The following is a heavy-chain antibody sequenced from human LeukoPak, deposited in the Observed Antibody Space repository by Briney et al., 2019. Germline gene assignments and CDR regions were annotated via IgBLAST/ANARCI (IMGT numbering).Heavy chain of an antibody. CDR1: GFTFSSYG. V-gene: IGHV3-33*06. D-gene: IGHD2-15*01. J-gene: IGHJ3*02. CDR3: AKSRVAATASDI. Sequence: QPGRSLRLSCAASGFTFSSYGMHWVRQAPGKGLEWVAVIWYDGSNKYYADSVKGRFTISRDNSKNTLYLQMNSLRAEDTAVYYCAKSRVAATASDIWGQGTMVTVSS. CDR2: IWYDGSNK.